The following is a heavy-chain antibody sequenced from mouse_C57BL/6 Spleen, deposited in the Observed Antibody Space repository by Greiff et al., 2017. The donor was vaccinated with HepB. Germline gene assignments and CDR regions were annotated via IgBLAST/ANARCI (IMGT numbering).Heavy chain of an antibody. Sequence: DVMLVESGGGLVKPGGSLKLSCAASGFTFSSYAMSWVRQTPEKRLEWVATISDGGSYTYYPDNVKGRFTISRDNAKNNLYLQLSHLKSEDTAMYYCAREGTYYFDYWGQGTTLTVSS. CDR3: AREGTYYFDY. CDR2: ISDGGSYT. CDR1: GFTFSSYA. J-gene: IGHJ2*01. D-gene: IGHD3-3*01. V-gene: IGHV5-4*01.